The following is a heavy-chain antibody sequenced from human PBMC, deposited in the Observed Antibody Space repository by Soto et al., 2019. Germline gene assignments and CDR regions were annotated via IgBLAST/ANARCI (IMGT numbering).Heavy chain of an antibody. CDR1: GFTFSDYY. Sequence: QVQLVESGGGLVKPGGSLRLSCAASGFTFSDYYMSWIRQAPGKGLEWVSYISSSGSTIYYADSVKGRVTISRDNAKNSLYLQMNSLRAEDTAVYYCARDRVISTSYYYYYYGMDVWGQGTTVTVSS. J-gene: IGHJ6*02. CDR3: ARDRVISTSYYYYYYGMDV. D-gene: IGHD2-2*01. V-gene: IGHV3-11*01. CDR2: ISSSGSTI.